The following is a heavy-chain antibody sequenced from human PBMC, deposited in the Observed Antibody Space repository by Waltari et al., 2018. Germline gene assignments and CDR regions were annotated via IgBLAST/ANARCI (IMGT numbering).Heavy chain of an antibody. CDR2: SNPNSVGT. D-gene: IGHD6-19*01. V-gene: IGHV1-2*06. CDR1: GYTFTGYH. Sequence: QVQLVQSGAEVKKPGASVKVSCKASGYTFTGYHMHWVRQAPGQGLEWMGRSNPNSVGTNYAQKFQGRVTMTRDTSISPAYMELSRLRSDDTAVYYWARAYSSGWYVGRWGQGTMVTVSS. J-gene: IGHJ3*01. CDR3: ARAYSSGWYVGR.